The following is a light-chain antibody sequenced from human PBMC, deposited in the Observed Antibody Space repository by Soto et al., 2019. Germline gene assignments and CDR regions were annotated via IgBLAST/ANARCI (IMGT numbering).Light chain of an antibody. Sequence: QSVLTQPASVSGSPGQSITISCTGTSSDVGGYNYVSWYQQHPGKAPKLMIYDVSNRPSGVSNRFSDSKSGNTASLTISGLQAEDEAYYYCSSYTSSSTYVFGTGTKVTVL. CDR2: DVS. J-gene: IGLJ1*01. CDR3: SSYTSSSTYV. V-gene: IGLV2-14*01. CDR1: SSDVGGYNY.